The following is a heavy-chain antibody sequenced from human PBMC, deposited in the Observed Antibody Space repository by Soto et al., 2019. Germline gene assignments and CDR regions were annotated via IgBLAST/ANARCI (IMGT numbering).Heavy chain of an antibody. J-gene: IGHJ4*02. V-gene: IGHV1-24*01. D-gene: IGHD3-9*01. CDR1: GYTLTELS. CDR3: ATDEYYDILTGYRRGGY. Sequence: QVQLVQSGAEVKKPGASVKVSCKVSGYTLTELSMHWVRQAPGKGLEWMGGCDPEDGETIYAQKFQGRVTMAENKSTDTAYMELSSLRSEDTAVYYCATDEYYDILTGYRRGGYWGQGTLVTVSS. CDR2: CDPEDGET.